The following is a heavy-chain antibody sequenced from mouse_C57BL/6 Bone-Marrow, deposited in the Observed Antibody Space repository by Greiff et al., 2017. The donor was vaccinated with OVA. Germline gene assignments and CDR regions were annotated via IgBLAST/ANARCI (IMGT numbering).Heavy chain of an antibody. Sequence: EVQRVESGGDLVKPGGSLKLSCAASGFTFSSYGMSWVRQTPDKRLEWVATICSGGSYTYYPDSVKGRFTFSRDNASNTLYLQMSRLKSEYTAMYYCARPVATVVNYYAMDYWGQGTSVTVSS. D-gene: IGHD1-1*01. CDR1: GFTFSSYG. J-gene: IGHJ4*01. CDR3: ARPVATVVNYYAMDY. CDR2: ICSGGSYT. V-gene: IGHV5-6*01.